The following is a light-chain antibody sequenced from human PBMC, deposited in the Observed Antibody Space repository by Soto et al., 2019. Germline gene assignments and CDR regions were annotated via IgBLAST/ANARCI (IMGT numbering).Light chain of an antibody. CDR2: AAS. CDR3: QQYYSYPFT. V-gene: IGKV1-8*01. Sequence: AIRMTQSPSSFSASTGDRVTITCRASQGISSYLAWYQQKPGKAPKLLIYAASTLRSGVPSRFSGSGSGTDFTLTISCLQSEDFATYYCQQYYSYPFTFGPGTKVDNK. CDR1: QGISSY. J-gene: IGKJ3*01.